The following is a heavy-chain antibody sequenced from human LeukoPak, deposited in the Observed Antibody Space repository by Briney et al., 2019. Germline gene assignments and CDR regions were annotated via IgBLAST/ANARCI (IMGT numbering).Heavy chain of an antibody. CDR2: INWNGGST. V-gene: IGHV3-20*04. CDR3: ARVPYYYDSSGYYFDY. D-gene: IGHD3-22*01. J-gene: IGHJ4*02. CDR1: GFTFDDYG. Sequence: GRSLRLSCAASGFTFDDYGMSWVRQAPGKGLEWVSGINWNGGSTGYADSVKGRFTISRDNAKNSLYLQMNSLRAEDTALYYCARVPYYYDSSGYYFDYWGQGTLVTVSS.